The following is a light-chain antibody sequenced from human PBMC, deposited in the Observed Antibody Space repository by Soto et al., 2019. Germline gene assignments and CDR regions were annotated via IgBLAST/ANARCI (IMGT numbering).Light chain of an antibody. CDR1: QSVSIN. V-gene: IGKV3-15*01. Sequence: EIVMTQSPATLSVSPGERATLSCRASQSVSINLAWYQQKPGQAPRLLIYGASSRATGIPARFSGSGSGTEFTLTISSLQSEDSAVYFCQQYNTWPRTFGQGTKVDIK. CDR3: QQYNTWPRT. J-gene: IGKJ1*01. CDR2: GAS.